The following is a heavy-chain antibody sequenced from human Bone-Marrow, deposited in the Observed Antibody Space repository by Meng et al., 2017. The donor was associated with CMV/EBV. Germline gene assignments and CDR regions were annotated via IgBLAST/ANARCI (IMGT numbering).Heavy chain of an antibody. J-gene: IGHJ6*02. CDR1: GFTFSSYA. CDR2: ISYDGSNK. V-gene: IGHV3-30*04. Sequence: LSLTCAASGFTFSSYAMPRVRQSPGTGLEWVAVISYDGSNKYYADTVKGRFTIPRDNAKNSVYLQMNSLRAEDTAVYYCARDFTNGMDVWGQGATVTVSS. CDR3: ARDFTNGMDV.